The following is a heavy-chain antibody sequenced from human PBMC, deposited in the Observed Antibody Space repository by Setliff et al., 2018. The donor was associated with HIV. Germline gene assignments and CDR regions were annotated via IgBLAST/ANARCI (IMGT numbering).Heavy chain of an antibody. D-gene: IGHD4-17*01. V-gene: IGHV4-38-2*01. Sequence: SETLSLTCAVSGFSISRGFFWGWVRQPPGKGLEWIGSIYQSGTTYYNPALKSRVTISVDTSKNQFSLRLTSVTAADTAVYFCARVETTVTSRLDYWGQGTLVTVSS. J-gene: IGHJ4*02. CDR2: IYQSGTT. CDR1: GFSISRGFF. CDR3: ARVETTVTSRLDY.